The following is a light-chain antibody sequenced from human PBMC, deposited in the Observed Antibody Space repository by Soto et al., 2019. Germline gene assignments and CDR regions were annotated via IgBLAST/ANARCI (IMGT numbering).Light chain of an antibody. J-gene: IGKJ1*01. V-gene: IGKV1-5*01. CDR1: QSIDRW. Sequence: IHITHSPSTLPASLGYRFTITCRASQSIDRWLAWYQQRPGKAPKILIYHASSLETGVPSRFSGSGSGTDFTLTISRLEPEDFAVYYCQQSRTFGQGTKIDI. CDR3: QQSRT. CDR2: HAS.